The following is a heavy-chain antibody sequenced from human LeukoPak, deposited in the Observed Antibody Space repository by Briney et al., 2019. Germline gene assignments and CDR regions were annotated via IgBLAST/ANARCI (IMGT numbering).Heavy chain of an antibody. CDR1: GGSISSGSYY. Sequence: RPSQTLSLTCTVSGGSISSGSYYWSWIRQPAGKGLEWIGRIYTSGSTNYNPSLKSRVTISVDTSKNQFSLKLSSVTAADTAVYYCARDRGVGIFDYWGQGTLVTVSS. J-gene: IGHJ4*02. CDR3: ARDRGVGIFDY. V-gene: IGHV4-61*02. D-gene: IGHD2-8*01. CDR2: IYTSGST.